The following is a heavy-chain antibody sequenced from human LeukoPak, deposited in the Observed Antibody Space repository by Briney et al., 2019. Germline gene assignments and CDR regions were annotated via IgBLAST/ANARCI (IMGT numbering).Heavy chain of an antibody. CDR1: GGSISSSSYY. CDR3: ARPARSGVVTYFDY. D-gene: IGHD3-3*01. V-gene: IGHV4-39*01. Sequence: SETLSLTCTVSGGSISSSSYYWGWIRQPPGKGLEWIGSIYYSGSTYYNPSLKSRVTISVDTSKNQFSLKLSSVTAADTAVYYCARPARSGVVTYFDYWGQGTLVTVSS. J-gene: IGHJ4*02. CDR2: IYYSGST.